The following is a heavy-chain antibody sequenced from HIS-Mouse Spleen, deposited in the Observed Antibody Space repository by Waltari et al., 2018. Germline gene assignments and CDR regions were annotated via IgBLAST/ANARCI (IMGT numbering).Heavy chain of an antibody. CDR2: IYYSGST. CDR1: GGSISRSSYY. Sequence: QLQLQESGPGLVKPSETLSLTCTVSGGSISRSSYYWGGIRQPPGKGLEWIGSIYYSGSTNYNPSLKSRVTISVDTSKNQFSLKLSSVTAADTAVYYCAREIPYSSSWYDWYFDLWGRGTLVTVSS. D-gene: IGHD6-13*01. CDR3: AREIPYSSSWYDWYFDL. V-gene: IGHV4-39*07. J-gene: IGHJ2*01.